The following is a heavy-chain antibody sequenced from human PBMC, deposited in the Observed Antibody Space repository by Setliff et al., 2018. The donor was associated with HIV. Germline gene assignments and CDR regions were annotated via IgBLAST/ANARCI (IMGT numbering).Heavy chain of an antibody. V-gene: IGHV3-48*03. CDR1: GFDFSSYE. CDR2: ISSGGHTV. Sequence: PGGSLRLSCSTSGFDFSSYEMNWVRQAPGKGLEWVSYISSGGHTVYHADSVKGRFTISRDNAKNSLSLQMDGLRAEDMAIYYCARLNWGPWGPGTLVTVSS. D-gene: IGHD7-27*01. CDR3: ARLNWGP. J-gene: IGHJ5*02.